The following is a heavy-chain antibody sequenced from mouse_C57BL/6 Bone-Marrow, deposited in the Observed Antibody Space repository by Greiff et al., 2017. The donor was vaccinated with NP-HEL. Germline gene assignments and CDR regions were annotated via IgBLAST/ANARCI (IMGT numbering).Heavy chain of an antibody. D-gene: IGHD2-1*01. CDR3: ARQGIYYGNSYYAMDY. V-gene: IGHV5-12*01. J-gene: IGHJ4*01. CDR2: ISNGGGST. CDR1: GFTFSDYY. Sequence: EVKLMESGGGLVQPGGSLKLSCAASGFTFSDYYMYWVRQTPEKRLEWVAYISNGGGSTYYLDTVKGRFTISTDNAKNTLYLKMSRLKSEDTAMYYSARQGIYYGNSYYAMDYWGQGTSVTVSS.